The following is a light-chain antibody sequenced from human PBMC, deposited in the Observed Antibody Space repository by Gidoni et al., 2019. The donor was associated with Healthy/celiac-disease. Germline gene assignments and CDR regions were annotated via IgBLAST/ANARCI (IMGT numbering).Light chain of an antibody. CDR2: DVS. CDR3: SSYTSSSTNV. Sequence: QSALTPPASVSASPGQSSTISWYQQHPGKAPKLMIYDVSNRPSGVSNRFSGSKSGNTASLTISGLQAEDEADYYCSSYTSSSTNVFGTGTKVTVL. V-gene: IGLV2-14*01. J-gene: IGLJ1*01.